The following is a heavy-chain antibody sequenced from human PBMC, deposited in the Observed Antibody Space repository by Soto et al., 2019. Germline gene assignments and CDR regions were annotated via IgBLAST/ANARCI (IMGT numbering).Heavy chain of an antibody. CDR3: ARLSASSKLRGVVIN. CDR2: IYHSGNT. D-gene: IGHD3-10*01. Sequence: QVHLQESGPDLVRPSETLSLTCSFFGGSISSDNWWRWVRQTPGKGLEWIGEIYHSGNTNYNPSLKSRVTISVDKSKNQFSLKVTSVTAADTALYYCARLSASSKLRGVVINWGQGTLVTVSS. CDR1: GGSISSDNW. J-gene: IGHJ4*02. V-gene: IGHV4-4*02.